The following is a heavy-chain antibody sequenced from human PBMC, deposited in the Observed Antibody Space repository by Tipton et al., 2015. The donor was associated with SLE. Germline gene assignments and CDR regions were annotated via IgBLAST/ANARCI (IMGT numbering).Heavy chain of an antibody. V-gene: IGHV4-31*03. D-gene: IGHD6-19*01. CDR2: IYYTGST. Sequence: TLSLTCTVSGGSVNSGGFYWSWIRQHPGKGLEWIGYIYYTGSTYYNPALSSRISTSIDTPRGQFSLRLSSVTAADTAVFYCAKGSGWYKDWGRGILVPVSS. J-gene: IGHJ4*02. CDR1: GGSVNSGGFY. CDR3: AKGSGWYKD.